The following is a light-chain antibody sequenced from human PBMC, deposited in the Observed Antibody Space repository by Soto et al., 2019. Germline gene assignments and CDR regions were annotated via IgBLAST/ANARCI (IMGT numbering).Light chain of an antibody. CDR3: QQYYSWPPLT. V-gene: IGKV3-15*01. Sequence: EVVITQSPVTLSVSPGERATLTCRASQNVNSNLAWYRQKPGQAPRLLIYGASTRATGIPARFSGSGSGTEFTLTISSLQSEDFAIYYCQQYYSWPPLTFGGGTKLEI. CDR1: QNVNSN. CDR2: GAS. J-gene: IGKJ4*01.